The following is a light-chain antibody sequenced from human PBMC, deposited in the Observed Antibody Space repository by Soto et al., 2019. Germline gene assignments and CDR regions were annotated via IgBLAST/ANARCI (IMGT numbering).Light chain of an antibody. Sequence: EIVLTQSPGTLSLSPGERATLSCGASQRVSSNYLAWYQQKPGQGPRLLIYGASTRATAIPDRFSGSGSGTDFTLTITRLEPEDFAVYYCQQYGTSPLTFGGGTKIEIK. CDR2: GAS. V-gene: IGKV3-20*01. CDR3: QQYGTSPLT. J-gene: IGKJ4*01. CDR1: QRVSSNY.